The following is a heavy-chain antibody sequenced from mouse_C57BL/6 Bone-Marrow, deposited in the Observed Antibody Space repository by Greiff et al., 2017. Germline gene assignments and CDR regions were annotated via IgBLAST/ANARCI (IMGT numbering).Heavy chain of an antibody. D-gene: IGHD1-1*01. V-gene: IGHV1-69*01. CDR2: IDPSDSYT. CDR3: AGDYGSSYDYFDY. Sequence: VQLQQPGAELVMPGASVKLSCKASGYTFTSYWMHWVKQRPGQGLEWIGEIDPSDSYTNYNQKFKGKSTLTVDKSSSTAYMQLSSLTSEDSAVYYCAGDYGSSYDYFDYWGQGTTLTVSS. CDR1: GYTFTSYW. J-gene: IGHJ2*01.